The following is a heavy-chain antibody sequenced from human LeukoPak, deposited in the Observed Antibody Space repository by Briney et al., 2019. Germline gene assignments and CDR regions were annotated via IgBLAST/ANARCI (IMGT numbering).Heavy chain of an antibody. Sequence: PGGSLRLSCAASGFTFSSYAMIWVRQAPGKGLEWVSAISGSGGSTYYADSVKGRFTISRDNSKNTLYLQMNSLRAEDTAVYYCAKENYDILTGYPIDYWGQGTLVTVSS. D-gene: IGHD3-9*01. CDR3: AKENYDILTGYPIDY. CDR2: ISGSGGST. J-gene: IGHJ4*02. CDR1: GFTFSSYA. V-gene: IGHV3-23*01.